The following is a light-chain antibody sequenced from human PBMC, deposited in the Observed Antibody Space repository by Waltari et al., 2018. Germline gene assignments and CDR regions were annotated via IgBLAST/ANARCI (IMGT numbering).Light chain of an antibody. V-gene: IGKV4-1*01. CDR1: PSVLYSSNNKNY. CDR3: QQYLSTPPT. CDR2: WAS. Sequence: DIVMTQSPDPLAVSLGERATINCKSSPSVLYSSNNKNYLAWYQQKPGQPPKLLIYWASTRESGVPDRFSGSGSGTDFTLTISSLQAEDVAVYYCQQYLSTPPTFGQGTKVEIK. J-gene: IGKJ1*01.